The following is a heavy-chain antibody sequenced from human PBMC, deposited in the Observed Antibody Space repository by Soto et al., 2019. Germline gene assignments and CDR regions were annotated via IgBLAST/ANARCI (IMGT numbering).Heavy chain of an antibody. J-gene: IGHJ4*02. Sequence: QVQLQESGPGLVKPSETLSLTCTVSGDSMSKYYWSWIRQPAGKGLEWIGRIYTSGSTNYNPSLKSRVNMSIDTSNSHFSLNLKSVTAADAAVYYCARTVGAAYYFDFWGQGALGTVSS. CDR2: IYTSGST. V-gene: IGHV4-4*07. CDR1: GDSMSKYY. CDR3: ARTVGAAYYFDF. D-gene: IGHD1-26*01.